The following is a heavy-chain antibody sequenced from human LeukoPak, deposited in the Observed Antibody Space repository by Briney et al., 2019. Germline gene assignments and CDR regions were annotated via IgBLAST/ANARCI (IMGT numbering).Heavy chain of an antibody. CDR1: GGSISSSSYH. J-gene: IGHJ4*02. CDR3: ARHDSSVDYADY. Sequence: SETLSLTCSVSGGSISSSSYHWDWIRQPPGQGLEWIGGIYSSGSTSYNPSLKSRVTMSVDTSKNQFSLKLGSVTAADTAMYYCARHDSSVDYADYWGQGTLVTVSS. CDR2: IYSSGST. V-gene: IGHV4-39*01. D-gene: IGHD3-22*01.